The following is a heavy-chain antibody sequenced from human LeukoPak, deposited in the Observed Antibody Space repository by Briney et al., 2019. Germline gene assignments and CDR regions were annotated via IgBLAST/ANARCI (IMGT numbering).Heavy chain of an antibody. D-gene: IGHD3-9*01. CDR1: GYTFTSYG. Sequence: ASVKVSCKASGYTFTSYGISWVRQAPGQGLEWMGWISAYNGNTNYAQKLQGRVTMTTDTSTSTAYMELRSLRSDDTAVYYCTRDLRYFDWPSGGWFDPWGQGTLVTVSS. CDR2: ISAYNGNT. J-gene: IGHJ5*02. V-gene: IGHV1-18*01. CDR3: TRDLRYFDWPSGGWFDP.